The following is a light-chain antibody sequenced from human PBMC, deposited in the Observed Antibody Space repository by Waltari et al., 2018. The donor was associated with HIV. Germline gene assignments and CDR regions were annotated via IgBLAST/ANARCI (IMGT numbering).Light chain of an antibody. J-gene: IGLJ2*01. Sequence: QSLLTQPPSASGTPGQRVSISCSGSSSNIGNNAVSWYQQFPGTAPKLLMYSNTQRPSGVPYRFSGSKSGTSASLAISGLQSDDEADYYCATLDDSLKGPVFGGGTKLTVL. CDR3: ATLDDSLKGPV. CDR2: SNT. V-gene: IGLV1-44*01. CDR1: SSNIGNNA.